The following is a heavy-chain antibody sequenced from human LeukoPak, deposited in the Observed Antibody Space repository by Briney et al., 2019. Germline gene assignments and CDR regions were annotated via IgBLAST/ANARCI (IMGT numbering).Heavy chain of an antibody. CDR3: AVPYGSGSSSFGY. CDR1: GFTFSSYG. V-gene: IGHV3-30*03. Sequence: GGSLRLSCAASGFTFSSYGMHWVRQAPGKGLEWVAATSYDGSNKYYAESVKGRFTISRDNSKNTLYLQMNSLRAEDTAVYYCAVPYGSGSSSFGYWGQGTLVTVSS. D-gene: IGHD3-10*01. CDR2: TSYDGSNK. J-gene: IGHJ4*02.